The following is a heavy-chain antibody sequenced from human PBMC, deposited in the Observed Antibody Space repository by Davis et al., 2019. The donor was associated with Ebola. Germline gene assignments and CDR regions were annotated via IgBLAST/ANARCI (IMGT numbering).Heavy chain of an antibody. CDR2: IDWDDDK. V-gene: IGHV2-70*01. CDR1: GFSLSTSGMC. CDR3: ARIGMGYDSSGYYRAPFDY. J-gene: IGHJ4*02. D-gene: IGHD3-22*01. Sequence: SGPTLVKPTQTLTLTCTFSGFSLSTSGMCVSWIRQPPGKALEWLALIDWDDDKYYSTSLKTRLTISKDTSKNQVVLTMTNMDPVDTATYYCARIGMGYDSSGYYRAPFDYWGQGTLVTVSS.